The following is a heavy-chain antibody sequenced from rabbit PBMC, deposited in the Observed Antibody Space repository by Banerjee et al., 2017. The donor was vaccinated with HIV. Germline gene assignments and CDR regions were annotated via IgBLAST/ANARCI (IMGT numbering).Heavy chain of an antibody. CDR2: IGTGSGST. CDR3: ARDFAVVIGWNVDL. V-gene: IGHV1S40*01. CDR1: GFNFSSGYD. Sequence: QSLEEYGGDLVKPGASLTLTCIASGFNFSSGYDICWVRQAPGKGLEWIAGIGTGSGSTYYACWAKGRFTITKTASTTVTLQMTSLTAADTATYFCARDFAVVIGWNVDLWGPGTLVTVS. J-gene: IGHJ4*01. D-gene: IGHD1-1*01.